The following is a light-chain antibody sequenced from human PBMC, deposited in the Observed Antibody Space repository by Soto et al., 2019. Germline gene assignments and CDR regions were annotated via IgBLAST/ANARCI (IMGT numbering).Light chain of an antibody. CDR1: QSISTN. Sequence: DIQMTQSPSSLSASVGDRVTITCRASQSISTNLNWYHQKPGKAPKRLIFSSSRLQSGVPSRFSGSGSGTDFTLTISSLQPEDFATYYCQQSYSTLTFGGGTKVEIK. V-gene: IGKV1-39*01. J-gene: IGKJ4*01. CDR2: SSS. CDR3: QQSYSTLT.